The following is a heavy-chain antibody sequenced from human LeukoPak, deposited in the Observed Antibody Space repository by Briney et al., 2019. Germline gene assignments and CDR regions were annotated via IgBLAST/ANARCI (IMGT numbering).Heavy chain of an antibody. Sequence: SETLSLTCTVSGGSISSSSYYWGWIRQPPGKGLEWIGSIYYSGSTYYNPSLKSRVTISVDTSKNQFSLKLSSVTAADTAVYYCASLVRISSTKAVAVAPPPDYWGQGTLVTVSS. CDR3: ASLVRISSTKAVAVAPPPDY. V-gene: IGHV4-39*07. J-gene: IGHJ4*02. CDR2: IYYSGST. CDR1: GGSISSSSYY. D-gene: IGHD6-19*01.